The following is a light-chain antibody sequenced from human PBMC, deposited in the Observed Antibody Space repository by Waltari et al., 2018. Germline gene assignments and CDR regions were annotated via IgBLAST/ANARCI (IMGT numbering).Light chain of an antibody. CDR3: QQYLLFWT. CDR2: DAS. Sequence: DIQMTQSPSTLSASVGDRVTITCRASQTINGWLAWYQQEPGKAPELLIHDASTLESGVPPRFSGSGSGTEFTLTISSVQPEDVATYYCQQYLLFWTFGQGTRVEIK. J-gene: IGKJ1*01. V-gene: IGKV1-5*01. CDR1: QTINGW.